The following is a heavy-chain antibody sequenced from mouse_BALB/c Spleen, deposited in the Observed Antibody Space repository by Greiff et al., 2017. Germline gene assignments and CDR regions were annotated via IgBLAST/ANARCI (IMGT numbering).Heavy chain of an antibody. J-gene: IGHJ2*01. CDR1: GYTFTSYW. Sequence: QVQLQQSGAELAKPGASVKMSCKASGYTFTSYWMHWVKQRPGQGLEWIGYINPSTGYTEYNQKFKDKATLTADKSSSTAYMQLSSLTSEDSAVYYCARARYSFDYWGQGTTLTVSS. CDR2: INPSTGYT. V-gene: IGHV1-7*01. D-gene: IGHD3-1*01. CDR3: ARARYSFDY.